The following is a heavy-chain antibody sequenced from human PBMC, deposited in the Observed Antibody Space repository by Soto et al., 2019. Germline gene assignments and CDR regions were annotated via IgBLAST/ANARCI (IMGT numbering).Heavy chain of an antibody. CDR2: ISYDGSIK. Sequence: QPGGSLRLSCAASGFTFSSYAMHWVRQAPGKGLEWVAVISYDGSIKYYADSVKGRFTISRDNSKNTLYLQMNSLRAEDTAVYYCARTSLAYCGGDCRAFFDYWGQGTLVTVSS. CDR3: ARTSLAYCGGDCRAFFDY. D-gene: IGHD2-21*02. CDR1: GFTFSSYA. V-gene: IGHV3-30-3*01. J-gene: IGHJ4*02.